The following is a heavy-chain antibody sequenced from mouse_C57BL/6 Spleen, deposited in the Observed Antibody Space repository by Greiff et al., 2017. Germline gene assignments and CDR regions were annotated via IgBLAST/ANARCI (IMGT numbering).Heavy chain of an antibody. J-gene: IGHJ2*01. CDR2: INPYNGGT. Sequence: VQLQQSGPVLVKPGASVKMSCKASGYTFTDYYMNWVKQSHGKSLEWIGVINPYNGGTSYNQKFKGKATLTVDKYSSTAYMELNSLTSEDSAVYYCARGGLLRSYFDYWGQGTTLTVSS. D-gene: IGHD1-1*01. CDR1: GYTFTDYY. V-gene: IGHV1-19*01. CDR3: ARGGLLRSYFDY.